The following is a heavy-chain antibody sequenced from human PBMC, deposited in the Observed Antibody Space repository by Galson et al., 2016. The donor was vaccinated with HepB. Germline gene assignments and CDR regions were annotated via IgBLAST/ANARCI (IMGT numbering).Heavy chain of an antibody. CDR3: AKDEFRGEPVIHRGSYLGMNV. Sequence: SLRLSCAASGVAFTSYAMTWVRQVPGKGLEWVSSITGSGGDTYYVDSVKGRFSISRDNSKNTLYLQMDNVRAEDTAVYYCAKDEFRGEPVIHRGSYLGMNVGGQG. CDR1: GVAFTSYA. D-gene: IGHD3-10*01. V-gene: IGHV3-23*01. J-gene: IGHJ6*02. CDR2: ITGSGGDT.